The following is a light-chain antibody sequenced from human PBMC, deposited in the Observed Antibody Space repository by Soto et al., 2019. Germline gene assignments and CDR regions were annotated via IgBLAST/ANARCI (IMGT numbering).Light chain of an antibody. CDR1: QTVSSF. CDR2: DSS. Sequence: EIVLTQSPAILSLSPGEKATLSCRASQTVSSFLAWYQQKPGQAPRLLIHDSSDRATGIPARFSGSGSGTDFTLTISSLEPEDVAVYYCQQRSNWPLTFGGGTRVEI. CDR3: QQRSNWPLT. V-gene: IGKV3-11*01. J-gene: IGKJ4*01.